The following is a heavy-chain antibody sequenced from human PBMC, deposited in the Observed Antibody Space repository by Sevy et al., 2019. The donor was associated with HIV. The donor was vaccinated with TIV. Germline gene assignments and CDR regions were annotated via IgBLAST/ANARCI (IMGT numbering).Heavy chain of an antibody. D-gene: IGHD1-1*01. V-gene: IGHV3-30*04. CDR2: ISYDGSNK. J-gene: IGHJ4*02. Sequence: GGSLRLSCAASGFTFSSYAMHWARQAPGKGLEWVAVISYDGSNKYYADSVKGRFTISRDNSKNTLYLQMNSPRAEDTAVYYCARDRTGTIMYYFDYWGQGTLVTVSS. CDR3: ARDRTGTIMYYFDY. CDR1: GFTFSSYA.